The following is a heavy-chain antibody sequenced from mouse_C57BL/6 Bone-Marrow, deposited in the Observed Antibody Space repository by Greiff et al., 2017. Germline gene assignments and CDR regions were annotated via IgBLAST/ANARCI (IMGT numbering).Heavy chain of an antibody. J-gene: IGHJ1*03. CDR1: GYTFTSYD. D-gene: IGHD1-1*01. V-gene: IGHV1-85*01. CDR3: ARDYGSSYWYFDV. CDR2: IYPRDGST. Sequence: QVQLKQSGPELVKPGASVKLSCKASGYTFTSYDINWVKQRPGQGLGWIGWIYPRDGSTEYNEKLKGKATLTVDTSSSTAYLELHSLTSEDSAVYYCARDYGSSYWYFDVWGTGTTVTVAS.